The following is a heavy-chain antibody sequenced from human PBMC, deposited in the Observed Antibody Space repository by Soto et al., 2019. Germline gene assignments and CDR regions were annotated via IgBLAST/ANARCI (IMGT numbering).Heavy chain of an antibody. J-gene: IGHJ6*02. CDR3: ARYRMAYYYDSSGSRPTYYYYGMDV. D-gene: IGHD3-22*01. CDR1: GGTFSSYA. V-gene: IGHV1-69*13. CDR2: IIPIFGTA. Sequence: ASVTVCCKASGGTFSSYAISWVRQAPGQGLEWMGGIIPIFGTANYAQKFQGRVTITADESTSTAYMELSSLRSEDTAVYYCARYRMAYYYDSSGSRPTYYYYGMDVWGQGTTVTVSS.